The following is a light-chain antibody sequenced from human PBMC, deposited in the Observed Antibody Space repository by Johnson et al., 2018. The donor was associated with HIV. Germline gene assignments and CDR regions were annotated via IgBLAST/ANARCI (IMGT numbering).Light chain of an antibody. Sequence: QSVLTQPPSVSVAPGQKVTISCSGSRSNIGNNYVSWYQQLPGTAPKLLIYENNKRPSGIPDRFSGSKSGTSATLGITGLQTGDEADYYCGTWDTSLSGGGVVGTGTTVTVL. J-gene: IGLJ1*01. CDR3: GTWDTSLSGGGV. V-gene: IGLV1-51*02. CDR2: ENN. CDR1: RSNIGNNY.